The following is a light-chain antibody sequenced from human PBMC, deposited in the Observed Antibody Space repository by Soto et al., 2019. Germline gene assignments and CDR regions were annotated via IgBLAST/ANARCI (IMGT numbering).Light chain of an antibody. CDR3: GTWANSLDTWV. CDR1: TSNIGNNY. V-gene: IGLV1-51*01. Sequence: QSVLTQPPSVSAAPEEKVTISCSGSTSNIGNNYVSWYRQVPGTAPKLLIYDDNKRPSGIPDRISGSKSGTSGTLDITGLQIWDVADYYCGTWANSLDTWVFGGGTKLTVL. J-gene: IGLJ3*02. CDR2: DDN.